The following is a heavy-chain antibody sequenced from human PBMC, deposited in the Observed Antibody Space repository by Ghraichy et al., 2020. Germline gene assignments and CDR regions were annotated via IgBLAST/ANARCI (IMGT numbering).Heavy chain of an antibody. CDR3: AIPDVAPDMDV. V-gene: IGHV4-39*01. CDR2: IYYSGST. Sequence: SETLSLTCTVSGGSISSSSYYWGWIRQPPGKGLEWNGSIYYSGSTYYNPSLKSRVTISVDTSKNQFSLKLSSVTAADTAVYYCAIPDVAPDMDVWGKGTTVTVSS. D-gene: IGHD5-12*01. CDR1: GGSISSSSYY. J-gene: IGHJ6*03.